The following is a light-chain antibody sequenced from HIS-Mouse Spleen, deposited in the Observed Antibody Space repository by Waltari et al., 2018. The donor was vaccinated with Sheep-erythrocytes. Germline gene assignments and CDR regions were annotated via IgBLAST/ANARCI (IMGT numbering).Light chain of an antibody. CDR1: QSISSY. J-gene: IGKJ4*01. Sequence: DIQMTQSPSSLSASVGDRVTITCRASQSISSYLNWYQQKPGKAPKLLIYAASSVQSGVPPRFSGSGSGTDFTLTISSLQPEDFATYYCQQSYSTPPLTFGGGTKVEIK. CDR3: QQSYSTPPLT. V-gene: IGKV1-39*01. CDR2: AAS.